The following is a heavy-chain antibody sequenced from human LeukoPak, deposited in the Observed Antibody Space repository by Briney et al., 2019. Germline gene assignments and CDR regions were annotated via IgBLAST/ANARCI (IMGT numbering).Heavy chain of an antibody. D-gene: IGHD5-12*01. V-gene: IGHV1-2*02. CDR2: INPNSGGT. Sequence: GASVKVSCKASGYAFTDYYMHWVRQAPGQGLEWMGWINPNSGGTNYAQKFQGGVTMTRDTSITTAYMELSRLRFDDTAVYYCARARGDIVAPGDYWGQGTLVTVSS. CDR1: GYAFTDYY. CDR3: ARARGDIVAPGDY. J-gene: IGHJ4*02.